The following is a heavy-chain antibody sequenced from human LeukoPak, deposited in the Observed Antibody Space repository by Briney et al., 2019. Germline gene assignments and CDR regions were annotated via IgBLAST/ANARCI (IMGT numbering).Heavy chain of an antibody. CDR2: INHRGST. J-gene: IGHJ5*02. CDR1: GYSISSAYY. Sequence: SETLSLTCSVSGYSISSAYYWSWIRQSPGKGLEWIGEINHRGSTNYNPSLKRRVTISLDTSKDQFSLKLSSVTAADTAVYYCAKSLYGSGSYYNWFDPWGQGTLVTVSS. D-gene: IGHD3-10*01. V-gene: IGHV4-38-2*02. CDR3: AKSLYGSGSYYNWFDP.